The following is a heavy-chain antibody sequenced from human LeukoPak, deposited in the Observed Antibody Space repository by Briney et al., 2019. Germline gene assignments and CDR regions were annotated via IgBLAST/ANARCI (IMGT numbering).Heavy chain of an antibody. V-gene: IGHV1-69*13. Sequence: ASVNVSCKASGGTFSSNAISWVRQAPGQGLEWMGGIIPIFGTANYAQKFQGRVTITADESTSTAYMELSSLRSEDTAVYYCARARSNGWPYYFDYWGQGTLVTVSS. D-gene: IGHD2-15*01. CDR2: IIPIFGTA. CDR3: ARARSNGWPYYFDY. CDR1: GGTFSSNA. J-gene: IGHJ4*02.